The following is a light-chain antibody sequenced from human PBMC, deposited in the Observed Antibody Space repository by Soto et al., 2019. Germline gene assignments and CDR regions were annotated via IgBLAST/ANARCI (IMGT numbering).Light chain of an antibody. CDR3: QQYGSSPRT. CDR1: QTIRSNH. J-gene: IGKJ1*01. Sequence: ETVLTQSPGTLSLSPGERATLSCRASQTIRSNHLAWYRQTPGQAPRLLIYGASNRATGIADRFSGSGYGTDFTLIISRLEPEDFALYYCQQYGSSPRTFGQGSKVEMK. CDR2: GAS. V-gene: IGKV3-20*01.